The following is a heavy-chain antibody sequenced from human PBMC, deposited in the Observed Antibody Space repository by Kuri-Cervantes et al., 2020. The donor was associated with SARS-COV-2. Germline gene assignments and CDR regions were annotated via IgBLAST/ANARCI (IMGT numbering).Heavy chain of an antibody. D-gene: IGHD6-6*01. CDR3: ARGETSSSEYYYDYMAV. Sequence: GGSLRLSCAASGFTFSSYWMSWVRQAPGKGLEWVANIKQDGSEKYYVDSVKGRFTISRDNAKNSLYLQMNSLRAEDTAVYYCARGETSSSEYYYDYMAVWGKGTTVTVSS. J-gene: IGHJ6*03. V-gene: IGHV3-7*01. CDR2: IKQDGSEK. CDR1: GFTFSSYW.